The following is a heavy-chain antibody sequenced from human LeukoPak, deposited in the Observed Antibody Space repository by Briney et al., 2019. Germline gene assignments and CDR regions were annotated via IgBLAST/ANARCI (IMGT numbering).Heavy chain of an antibody. CDR3: ARSEGYQLQFVDAFDI. CDR1: GYTFTSYG. J-gene: IGHJ3*02. V-gene: IGHV1-18*01. Sequence: ASVKVSCKASGYTFTSYGISWVRQAPGQGLEWMGWISAYNDNTNYAQKLQGRVTMTTDTSTSTAYMELRSLRSDDTAVYYCARSEGYQLQFVDAFDIWGQGTMVTVSS. CDR2: ISAYNDNT. D-gene: IGHD2-2*01.